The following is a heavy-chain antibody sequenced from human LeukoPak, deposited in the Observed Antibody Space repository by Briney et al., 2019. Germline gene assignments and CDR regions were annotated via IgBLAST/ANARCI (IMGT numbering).Heavy chain of an antibody. J-gene: IGHJ3*02. CDR2: IWYDGSNK. D-gene: IGHD2-15*01. CDR1: GFTFSSYG. V-gene: IGHV3-33*01. Sequence: GGSLRLSCAASGFTFSSYGMHWVRQAPGKGLEWVAVIWYDGSNKYYADSVKGRFTISRDNSKNTLYLQMNSLRAEDTAVYYCARTKDIVVGGHGAFDIWGQGTMVTVSS. CDR3: ARTKDIVVGGHGAFDI.